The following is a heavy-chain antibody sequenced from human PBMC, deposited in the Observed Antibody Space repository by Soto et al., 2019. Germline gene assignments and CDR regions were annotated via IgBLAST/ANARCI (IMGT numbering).Heavy chain of an antibody. V-gene: IGHV3-30*04. CDR2: ISYDGSNK. CDR1: GFTFSSYA. Sequence: GGSLRLSCAASGFTFSSYAMHWVRQAPGKGLEWVAVISYDGSNKYYADYVKGRFTIYRDNYKNTLYLQMNSLRAEDTTGYYCAGEERVEAVCFDFWGQGTRVSVSS. J-gene: IGHJ4*02. D-gene: IGHD2-15*01. CDR3: AGEERVEAVCFDF.